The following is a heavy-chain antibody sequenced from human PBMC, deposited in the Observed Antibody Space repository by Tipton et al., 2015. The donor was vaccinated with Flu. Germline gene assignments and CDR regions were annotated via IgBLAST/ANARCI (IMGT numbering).Heavy chain of an antibody. Sequence: SLRLSCAASGFTFSSYWMHWVRQAPGKGLVWVSRINSDGSSTSYADSVKGRFTISRDNAKNTLYLQMNSLRAEDTAVYYCARVVSGGDYVWWWSEQNYGMDVWGQGTTVTVSS. CDR1: GFTFSSYW. D-gene: IGHD3-16*01. CDR2: INSDGSST. J-gene: IGHJ6*02. V-gene: IGHV3-74*01. CDR3: ARVVSGGDYVWWWSEQNYGMDV.